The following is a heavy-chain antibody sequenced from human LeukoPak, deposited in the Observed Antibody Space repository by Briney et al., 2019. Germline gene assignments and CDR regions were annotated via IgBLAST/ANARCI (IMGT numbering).Heavy chain of an antibody. CDR1: GYTFTSYG. CDR2: ISAYNGNT. V-gene: IGHV1-18*01. J-gene: IGHJ4*02. Sequence: ASVKVSCKASGYTFTSYGISWVRQAPGQGLEWMGWISAYNGNTNYAQKLQGRVTMTTDTSTSTAYMELRSLRSDDTAVYYCARSFLGWFGELLRPSDYWGRGTLVTVSS. CDR3: ARSFLGWFGELLRPSDY. D-gene: IGHD3-10*01.